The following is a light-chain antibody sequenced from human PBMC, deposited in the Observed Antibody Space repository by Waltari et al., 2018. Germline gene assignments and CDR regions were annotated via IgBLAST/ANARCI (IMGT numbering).Light chain of an antibody. CDR2: VNSDGSH. CDR3: QTGGHGTWV. CDR1: SGHSTNI. Sequence: QLVLTQSPSASASLGASVKLTCPLSSGHSTNIIALHQQQPAKGPRYLMKVNSDGSHSTGDQIPDRFSGSSSGAEHYLTISSLQSEDEADYYCQTGGHGTWVFGGGTKLTVL. J-gene: IGLJ3*02. V-gene: IGLV4-69*01.